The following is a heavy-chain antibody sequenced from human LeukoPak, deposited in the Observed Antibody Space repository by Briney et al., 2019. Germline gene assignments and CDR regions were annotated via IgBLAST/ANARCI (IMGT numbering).Heavy chain of an antibody. D-gene: IGHD5-18*01. CDR3: AREVQLKLDY. CDR1: GASVSSGSYY. V-gene: IGHV4-61*03. CDR2: IYYSGST. Sequence: SETLSLTCNVSGASVSSGSYYWSWIRQPPGKELEWIGYIYYSGSTSYNPSLKSRVTISVDTSKNHFSLKLTSVTAADTAVYYCAREVQLKLDYWGQGTLVTVSS. J-gene: IGHJ4*02.